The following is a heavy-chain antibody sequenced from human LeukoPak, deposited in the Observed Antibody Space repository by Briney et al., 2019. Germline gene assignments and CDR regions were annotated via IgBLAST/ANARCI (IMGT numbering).Heavy chain of an antibody. CDR3: AGSSSWYYFKY. J-gene: IGHJ4*02. V-gene: IGHV3-23*01. D-gene: IGHD6-13*01. CDR1: GFTFSTYA. Sequence: GGSLRLSCAASGFTFSTYAMSWVRQAPGKGLEWVSVISVGGGGTTYADSVKGRFTISRDNSKNTLYLQMNSLRAEDTAVCYCAGSSSWYYFKYWGQETLVTVSS. CDR2: ISVGGGGT.